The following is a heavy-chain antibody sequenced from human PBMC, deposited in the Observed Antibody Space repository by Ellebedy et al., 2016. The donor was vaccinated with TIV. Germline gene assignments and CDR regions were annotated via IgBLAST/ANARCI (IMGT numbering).Heavy chain of an antibody. CDR1: GFSLADYW. D-gene: IGHD6-13*01. J-gene: IGHJ4*02. CDR2: INSDGSVI. Sequence: GGSLRLSXSASGFSLADYWMHWVRQGPGEGLVWVSRINSDGSVIEYADSVRGRFTISRDTVKNILFLEMSSLRAEDTAVYYCARDADRTTVAGFDIWGQGALVTVSS. CDR3: ARDADRTTVAGFDI. V-gene: IGHV3-74*03.